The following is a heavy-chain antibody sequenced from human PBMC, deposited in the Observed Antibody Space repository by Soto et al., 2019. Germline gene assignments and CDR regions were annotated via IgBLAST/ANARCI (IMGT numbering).Heavy chain of an antibody. D-gene: IGHD6-13*01. V-gene: IGHV4-34*01. CDR2: INHSGST. J-gene: IGHJ4*02. CDR1: GGSFSGYY. Sequence: QVQLQQWGAGLLKPSETLSLTCAVYGGSFSGYYWSWIRQPPGKGLEWIGEINHSGSTNYNPSLTSRVTISVDTSKNQFSLKLSSVTAADTAVYYCARGVSSSWTHYFDSWGQGTLVTVSS. CDR3: ARGVSSSWTHYFDS.